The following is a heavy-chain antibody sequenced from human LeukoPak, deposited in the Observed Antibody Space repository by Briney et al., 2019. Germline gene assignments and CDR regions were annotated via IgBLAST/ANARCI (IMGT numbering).Heavy chain of an antibody. D-gene: IGHD6-6*01. CDR3: ARSSYSSSSSV. Sequence: GGSLRLSCAASGFTFSIHWMTWVRQAPGKGLEWVATIKPDGNDKYFVDSVKGRFTVSRDNAKTSLYLQMNSLRAGDTAMYYCARSSYSSSSSVWGQGTMVTVSS. J-gene: IGHJ3*01. V-gene: IGHV3-7*03. CDR1: GFTFSIHW. CDR2: IKPDGNDK.